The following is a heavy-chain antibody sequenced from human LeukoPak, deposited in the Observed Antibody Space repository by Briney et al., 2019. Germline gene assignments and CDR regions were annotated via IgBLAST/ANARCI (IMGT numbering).Heavy chain of an antibody. V-gene: IGHV4-39*01. D-gene: IGHD6-19*01. CDR3: ARTSSGWSQNDY. J-gene: IGHJ4*02. Sequence: PSETLSLTCTVSGGSISSSSYYWGWIRQPSGKGLEWIGSIYYSGSTYYNPSLKSRVTISVDTSKNQFSLKLSSVTAADTAVYYCARTSSGWSQNDYWGQGTLVTVSS. CDR2: IYYSGST. CDR1: GGSISSSSYY.